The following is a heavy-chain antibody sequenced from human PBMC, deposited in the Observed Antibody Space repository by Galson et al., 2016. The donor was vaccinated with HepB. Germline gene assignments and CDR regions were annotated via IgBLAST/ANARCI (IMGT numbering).Heavy chain of an antibody. D-gene: IGHD2-15*01. CDR3: ARLPLGEDCSGGRCYPRYWYFDL. Sequence: QSGAEVKKPGESLRISCQGSDYIFSAYWIGWVRQMPGKGLEWMGIINPGNSDTRHSPSFHGQVSISVDKSIKTVYLQWSSLKASDTAIYYCARLPLGEDCSGGRCYPRYWYFDLWGQGTLVTVSS. CDR1: DYIFSAYW. V-gene: IGHV5-51*01. J-gene: IGHJ2*01. CDR2: INPGNSDT.